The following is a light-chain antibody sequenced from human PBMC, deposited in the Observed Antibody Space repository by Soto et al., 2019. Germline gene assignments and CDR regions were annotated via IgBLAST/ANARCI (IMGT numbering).Light chain of an antibody. J-gene: IGLJ2*01. Sequence: QTVVTQAPSLTVSPGGTVTLTCGSSTGPVPSGHYPYWFQQKPGQAPRTLIHDTSDKHSWTTARFSGSPLGGKGALTPSGAEPEDEADYCRLLSDNGVWVFGGGTKLTVL. CDR1: TGPVPSGHY. CDR2: DTS. CDR3: LLSDNGVWV. V-gene: IGLV7-46*01.